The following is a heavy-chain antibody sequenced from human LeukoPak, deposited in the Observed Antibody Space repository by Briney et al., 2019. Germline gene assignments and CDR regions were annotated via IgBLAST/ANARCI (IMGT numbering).Heavy chain of an antibody. Sequence: SQTLSLTCTVSGGSISSGGYYWSWIRQHPGKGLEWIGYIYYSGSTYYNPSLKSRVTISVDTSKNQFSLKLSSVTAADTAMYYCARDPYYYDSSGYYDAFDIWGQGTMVTVSS. CDR3: ARDPYYYDSSGYYDAFDI. J-gene: IGHJ3*02. CDR2: IYYSGST. CDR1: GGSISSGGYY. D-gene: IGHD3-22*01. V-gene: IGHV4-31*03.